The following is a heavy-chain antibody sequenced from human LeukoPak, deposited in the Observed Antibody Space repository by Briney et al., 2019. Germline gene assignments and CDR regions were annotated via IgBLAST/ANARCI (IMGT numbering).Heavy chain of an antibody. CDR2: IYYSGST. CDR3: ARVLTGYRPGLGY. J-gene: IGHJ4*02. Sequence: SQTLSLTCTVSGGSISSSSYYWGWIRQPPGKGLEWIGYIYYSGSTNYNPSLKSRVTISVDTSKNQFSLKLSSVTAADTAVYYCARVLTGYRPGLGYWGQGTLVTVSS. D-gene: IGHD3-9*01. CDR1: GGSISSSSYY. V-gene: IGHV4-61*05.